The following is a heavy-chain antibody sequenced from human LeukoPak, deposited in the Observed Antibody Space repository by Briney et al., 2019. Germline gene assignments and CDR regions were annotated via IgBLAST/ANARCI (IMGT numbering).Heavy chain of an antibody. CDR1: GFTFSDYY. J-gene: IGHJ4*02. V-gene: IGHV3-11*05. Sequence: PGGSLRLSCEVSGFTFSDYYMSWIRQAPGKRLEWVSYISSGSTYTNYADSVEGRFTISRDNAKNSLYPQMNSLRAEDTTVYYCARGDYGGDYFDYWGQGTLVTVSS. CDR3: ARGDYGGDYFDY. CDR2: ISSGSTYT. D-gene: IGHD4-23*01.